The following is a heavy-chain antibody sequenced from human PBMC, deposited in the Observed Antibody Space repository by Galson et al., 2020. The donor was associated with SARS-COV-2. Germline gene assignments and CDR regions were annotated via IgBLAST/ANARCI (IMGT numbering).Heavy chain of an antibody. CDR3: ARGGDIVVVTADLDY. J-gene: IGHJ4*02. Sequence: GGSLRLSCAASGFTFSSYAMHWVRQAPGKGLEWVAVISYDGSNKYYADSVKGRFTISRDNSKNTLYLQMNSLRAEDTAVYYCARGGDIVVVTADLDYWGQGTLVTVSS. V-gene: IGHV3-30*04. CDR2: ISYDGSNK. CDR1: GFTFSSYA. D-gene: IGHD2-21*02.